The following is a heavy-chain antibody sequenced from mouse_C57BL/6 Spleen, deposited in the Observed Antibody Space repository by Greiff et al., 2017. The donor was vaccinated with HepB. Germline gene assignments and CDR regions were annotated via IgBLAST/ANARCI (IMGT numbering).Heavy chain of an antibody. CDR3: ASYYGSSHVYAMDY. Sequence: QVQLKESGPGLVAPSQSLSITCTVSGFSLTSYGVHWVRQPPGKGLEWLVVIWSDGSTTYNSALKSRLSISKDNTKSQVFLKMNSLQTDDTAMYYCASYYGSSHVYAMDYWGQGTSVTVSS. CDR1: GFSLTSYG. V-gene: IGHV2-6*03. D-gene: IGHD1-1*01. J-gene: IGHJ4*01. CDR2: IWSDGST.